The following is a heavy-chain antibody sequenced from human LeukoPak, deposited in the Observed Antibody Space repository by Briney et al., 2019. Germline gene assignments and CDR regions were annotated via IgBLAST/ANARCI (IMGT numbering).Heavy chain of an antibody. D-gene: IGHD6-19*01. V-gene: IGHV1-2*02. J-gene: IGHJ4*02. CDR2: INPNSGGT. CDR1: GYTFTGYY. CDR3: ARATGYSSGWYLDY. Sequence: GASVKVSCKASGYTFTGYYMHWVRQAPGQGLEWMGWINPNSGGTNYAQKFQGRVTMTRDTSISTAYMELSRLRSDDTAVYYCARATGYSSGWYLDYWGQGTLVTVSS.